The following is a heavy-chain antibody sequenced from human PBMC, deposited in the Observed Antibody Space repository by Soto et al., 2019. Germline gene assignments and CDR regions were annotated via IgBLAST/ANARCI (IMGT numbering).Heavy chain of an antibody. J-gene: IGHJ6*02. D-gene: IGHD3-3*01. V-gene: IGHV1-69*13. CDR3: EGDRRITIFGVVKRYYYGVDV. CDR1: GGTFSSYA. Sequence: SVKVSCKASGGTFSSYAISWVRQAPGQGLEWMGGIIPIFGTANYAQKFQGRVTITADESTSTAYMELSSLRSEDTAVYYCEGDRRITIFGVVKRYYYGVDVWGQGTTVTVSS. CDR2: IIPIFGTA.